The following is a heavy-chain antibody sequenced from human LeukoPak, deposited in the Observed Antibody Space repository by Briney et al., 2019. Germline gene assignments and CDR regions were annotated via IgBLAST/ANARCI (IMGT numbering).Heavy chain of an antibody. D-gene: IGHD3-10*01. CDR3: ARDRQPYYHYYGMDV. Sequence: GGSLRLSCAASGFTVTTNYMTWVRQAPGKGLEWVSIIYSGGYTDYADSVKGRFTISRDSSKNTLDLQMNSLRAEDTAAYYCARDRQPYYHYYGMDVWGQGTTVTVSS. CDR1: GFTVTTNY. J-gene: IGHJ6*02. V-gene: IGHV3-66*01. CDR2: IYSGGYT.